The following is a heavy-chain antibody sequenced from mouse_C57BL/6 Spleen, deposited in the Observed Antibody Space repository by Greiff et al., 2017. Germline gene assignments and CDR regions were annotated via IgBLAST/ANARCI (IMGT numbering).Heavy chain of an antibody. Sequence: QVQLQQPGAELVKPGASVKLSCKASGYTFTSYWMQWVKQRPGQSLEWIGEIDPSDSYTNYNQKFKGKATLTVDTSSSTAYMQLSSLTSEDSAVYYCARDFATVVASMDYWGQGTSVTVSS. V-gene: IGHV1-50*01. D-gene: IGHD1-1*01. CDR3: ARDFATVVASMDY. CDR1: GYTFTSYW. CDR2: IDPSDSYT. J-gene: IGHJ4*01.